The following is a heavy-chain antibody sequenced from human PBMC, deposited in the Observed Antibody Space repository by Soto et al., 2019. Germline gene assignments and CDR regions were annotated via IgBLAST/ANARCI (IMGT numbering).Heavy chain of an antibody. D-gene: IGHD3-10*01. V-gene: IGHV1-46*01. Sequence: QVHLVQSGAEVKRPGVSVKVSCKASGYTFSNYYMHWVRQVPGHGLEWMGLINPSGGGTTYAPRIRGSIAVTTDPSTRTVDMELRRLRSYDTAIYFCARARQYGSAGYSYICWGQGTLVTVSS. CDR1: GYTFSNYY. CDR3: ARARQYGSAGYSYIC. J-gene: IGHJ4*02. CDR2: INPSGGGT.